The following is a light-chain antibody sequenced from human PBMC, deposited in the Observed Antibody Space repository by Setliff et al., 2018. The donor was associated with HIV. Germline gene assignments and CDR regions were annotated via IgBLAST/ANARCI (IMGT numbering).Light chain of an antibody. V-gene: IGLV2-23*02. Sequence: SDVGSYNFVSWYQQYPDKAPNLIIYEVDKRPSGISDRFSASKSGITASLTISGLQAEDEADYYCSSYGGVYGLRIFGTGTKVTVL. J-gene: IGLJ1*01. CDR3: SSYGGVYGLRI. CDR2: EVD. CDR1: SDVGSYNF.